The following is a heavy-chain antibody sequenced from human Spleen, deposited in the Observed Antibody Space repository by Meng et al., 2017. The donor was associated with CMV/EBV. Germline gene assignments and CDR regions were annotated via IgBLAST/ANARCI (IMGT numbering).Heavy chain of an antibody. CDR2: IYSGGSA. V-gene: IGHV3-53*01. Sequence: GESLKISCAASGFTVSSNYMNWVRQAPGKGLEWVSVIYSGGSAYYADSVRDRFTISRDNSKNTVHLQMNSLRAEDTAVYYCAKDYFAFWSGYPNYAMDVWGQGTTVTVSS. CDR1: GFTVSSNY. D-gene: IGHD3-3*01. J-gene: IGHJ6*02. CDR3: AKDYFAFWSGYPNYAMDV.